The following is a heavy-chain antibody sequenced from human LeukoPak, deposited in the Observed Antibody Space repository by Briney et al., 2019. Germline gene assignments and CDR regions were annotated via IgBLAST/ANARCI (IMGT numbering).Heavy chain of an antibody. CDR3: ARGRVMVRGVIPSARMRVYMDV. D-gene: IGHD3-10*01. CDR1: GGSISSSSYY. CDR2: IYYSGST. J-gene: IGHJ6*03. Sequence: SETLSLTCTVSGGSISSSSYYWGWIRQPPGKGLEWIGSIYYSGSTYYNPSLKSRVTISVDTSKNQFSLKLSSVTAADTAVYYCARGRVMVRGVIPSARMRVYMDVWGKGTTVTVSS. V-gene: IGHV4-39*07.